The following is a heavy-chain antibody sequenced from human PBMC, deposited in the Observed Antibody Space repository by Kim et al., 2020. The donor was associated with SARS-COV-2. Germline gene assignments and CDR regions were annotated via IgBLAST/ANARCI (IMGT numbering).Heavy chain of an antibody. V-gene: IGHV4-39*01. CDR2: LYDSGSN. J-gene: IGHJ4*02. Sequence: SETLSLTCSVSGDSFLICSYYWVWIRQPPGQGLEWIAYLYDSGSNYYNPSLKSRLTISLEMSENQFSLSLSSVTATDTAVYYCAGMPIVGSSPFYFDSCGQGTLVTVSS. D-gene: IGHD1-26*01. CDR3: AGMPIVGSSPFYFDS. CDR1: GDSFLICSYY.